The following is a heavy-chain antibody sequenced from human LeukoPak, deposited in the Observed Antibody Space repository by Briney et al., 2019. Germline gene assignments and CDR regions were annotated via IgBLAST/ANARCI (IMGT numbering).Heavy chain of an antibody. CDR3: AREIATSGGNSRALDY. Sequence: SETLSLICTVSGGSISSSSYYWGWIRQPPGKGLEWIGSIYYSGSTYYNPFLKSRVTISVDTSKNQFSLKLTSVTAADTAVYYCAREIATSGGNSRALDYWGQGTLVTVSS. J-gene: IGHJ4*02. V-gene: IGHV4-39*07. D-gene: IGHD4-23*01. CDR1: GGSISSSSYY. CDR2: IYYSGST.